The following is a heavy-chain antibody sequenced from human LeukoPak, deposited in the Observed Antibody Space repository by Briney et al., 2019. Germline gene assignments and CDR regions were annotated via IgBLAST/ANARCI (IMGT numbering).Heavy chain of an antibody. V-gene: IGHV3-66*01. J-gene: IGHJ3*02. CDR2: IYSGGTT. Sequence: PGGSLRLPCAASGFTVSNNYMSWVRQAPGKGLEWVSLIYSGGTTYYADSVKGRFTISRDNSQNTLYLQMNSLRAEDTAVYYCARGMAVAATDAFDIWGQGTMVTVSS. CDR3: ARGMAVAATDAFDI. D-gene: IGHD6-19*01. CDR1: GFTVSNNY.